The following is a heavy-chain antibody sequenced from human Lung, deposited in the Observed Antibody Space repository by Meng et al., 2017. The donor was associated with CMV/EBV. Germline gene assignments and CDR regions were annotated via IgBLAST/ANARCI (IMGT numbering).Heavy chain of an antibody. Sequence: ASVXVSXKASGYTFTSYGISWVRQAPGQGLEWMGWISAYNGNTNYAQNLQGRVTMTTDTSTNTAYMELRSLRSDDTAIYFCARDRATRAYYFDYWGQGTLVTVSS. CDR1: GYTFTSYG. CDR3: ARDRATRAYYFDY. V-gene: IGHV1-18*01. CDR2: ISAYNGNT. J-gene: IGHJ4*02. D-gene: IGHD1-1*01.